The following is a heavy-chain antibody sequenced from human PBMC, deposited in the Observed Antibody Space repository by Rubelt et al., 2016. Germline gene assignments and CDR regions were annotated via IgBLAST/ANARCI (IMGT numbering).Heavy chain of an antibody. D-gene: IGHD5/OR15-5a*01. Sequence: QLQLQESGPGLVKPSETLSLTCTVSGGSISSSSYYWGWIRQPPGKGLEWIGSIYYSGSTYYNPSLKSRVTISVDTSKNQFSLKLSAVTAADTAVYYCARATSTARAFDIWGQGTMVTVSS. V-gene: IGHV4-39*07. CDR3: ARATSTARAFDI. J-gene: IGHJ3*02. CDR2: IYYSGST. CDR1: GGSISSSSYY.